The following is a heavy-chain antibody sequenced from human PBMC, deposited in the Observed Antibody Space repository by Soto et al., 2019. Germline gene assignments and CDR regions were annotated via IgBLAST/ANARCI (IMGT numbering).Heavy chain of an antibody. CDR3: AKDLPIHIVRGVVGDFDY. CDR2: ISGSGGST. Sequence: GGSLRLSCAASGFTFSSYAMSWVRQAPGKGLEWVSAISGSGGSTYYADSVKGRFTISRDNSKNTLYLQMNSLRAEDTAVYYCAKDLPIHIVRGVVGDFDYWAQGTLVTVSS. D-gene: IGHD3-10*01. J-gene: IGHJ4*02. V-gene: IGHV3-23*01. CDR1: GFTFSSYA.